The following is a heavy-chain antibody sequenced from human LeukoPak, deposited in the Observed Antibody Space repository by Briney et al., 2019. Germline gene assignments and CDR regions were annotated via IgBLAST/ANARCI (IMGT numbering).Heavy chain of an antibody. V-gene: IGHV3-30*02. J-gene: IGHJ5*02. D-gene: IGHD1-14*01. CDR1: GFTFSSYG. CDR2: IRYDGSNK. CDR3: AKDTTPPKAGFDP. Sequence: GGSLRLSCAASGFTFSSYGMHWVRQAPGKGLEWVAFIRYDGSNKYYADSVKGRFTISRDNSKNTLYLQMNSLRTEDTAVYYCAKDTTPPKAGFDPWGQGTLVTVSS.